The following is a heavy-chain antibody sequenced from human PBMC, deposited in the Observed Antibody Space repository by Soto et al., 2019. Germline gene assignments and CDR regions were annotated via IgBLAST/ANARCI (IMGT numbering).Heavy chain of an antibody. V-gene: IGHV3-7*01. CDR2: IKQAGSEK. CDR3: ARRPGYSSGWVAD. CDR1: GFTFSTYW. D-gene: IGHD6-19*01. Sequence: EVQLVESGGGLVQPGGSLRLSCAASGFTFSTYWMSWVRQSPGKGLELLANIKQAGSEKYYVDSVKGRFTVSRDNAKNSLYLQMNSRRAEDTAVYYCARRPGYSSGWVADWGQGTLVTVS. J-gene: IGHJ4*02.